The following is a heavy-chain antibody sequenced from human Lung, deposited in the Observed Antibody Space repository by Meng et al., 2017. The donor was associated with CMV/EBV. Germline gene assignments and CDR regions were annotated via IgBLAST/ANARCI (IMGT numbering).Heavy chain of an antibody. CDR3: VRDGKYCSSGTCDYYSMDL. D-gene: IGHD2-15*01. CDR1: GFTFSTYW. J-gene: IGHJ6*02. V-gene: IGHV3-74*01. CDR2: INSDGSTT. Sequence: GESXKISCAASGFTFSTYWMHWVRQTPGTGLVWVSRINSDGSTTTYADSVKGRFTISRDNAKNTLYLQMSSLRAEDSAVYYCVRDGKYCSSGTCDYYSMDLWRQGTTVTVSS.